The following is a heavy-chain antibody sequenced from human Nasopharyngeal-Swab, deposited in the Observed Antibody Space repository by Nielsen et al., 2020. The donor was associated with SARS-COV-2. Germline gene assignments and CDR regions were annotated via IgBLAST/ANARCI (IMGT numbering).Heavy chain of an antibody. CDR3: ATGGFGALRY. CDR2: FDPEDGET. CDR1: GGTFSSYA. Sequence: ASVKVSCKASGGTFSSYAISWVRQAPGKGLEWMGGFDPEDGETIYAQKFQGRVTMTEDTSTDTAYMELSSLRSEDTAVYYCATGGFGALRYWGQGTLVTVSS. J-gene: IGHJ4*02. D-gene: IGHD3-10*01. V-gene: IGHV1-24*01.